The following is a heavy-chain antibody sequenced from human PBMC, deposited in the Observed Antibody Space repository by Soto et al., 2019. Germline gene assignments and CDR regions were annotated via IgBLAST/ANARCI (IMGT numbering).Heavy chain of an antibody. CDR1: GFTFSNYW. D-gene: IGHD6-19*01. V-gene: IGHV3-7*01. CDR3: ERVAYSYGWIYDY. Sequence: QPGGSLRLSCAASGFTFSNYWMSWVRQAPGKGLQWVVNIKQDGSEKYYMDSVRGRFTVSRDNAKNSLYLQMNSLRGEDTAVYFCERVAYSYGWIYDYWGQGSLVTVSS. CDR2: IKQDGSEK. J-gene: IGHJ4*01.